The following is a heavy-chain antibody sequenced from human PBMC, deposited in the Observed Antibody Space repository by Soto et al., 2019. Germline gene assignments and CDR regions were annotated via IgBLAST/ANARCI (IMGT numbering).Heavy chain of an antibody. D-gene: IGHD6-19*01. CDR2: ISAYNGNT. Sequence: QVQLVQSGAEVKKPGASVKVSCKASGYTFTSYGISWVRQAPGQGLEWMGWISAYNGNTNYAQKLQGRVTMTTDTSTXXAXMXXRSLRCDDTAVYYCARDPRGPWDIAVAGPNWYFDLWGRGTLVTVSS. J-gene: IGHJ2*01. V-gene: IGHV1-18*01. CDR1: GYTFTSYG. CDR3: ARDPRGPWDIAVAGPNWYFDL.